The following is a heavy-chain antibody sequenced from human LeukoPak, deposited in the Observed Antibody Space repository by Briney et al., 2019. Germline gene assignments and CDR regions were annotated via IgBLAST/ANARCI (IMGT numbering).Heavy chain of an antibody. D-gene: IGHD6-19*01. Sequence: GGSLRLSCAASGFTFSNYGMQWVRQTTGKGLERVALISFDGSIEYYADSVKGRFTISRDNSKNTLFLQMNSLRPEDTAIFYCAKDSDIAVAGSDDALDVWGQGTMVTVSS. CDR1: GFTFSNYG. J-gene: IGHJ3*01. CDR3: AKDSDIAVAGSDDALDV. V-gene: IGHV3-30*18. CDR2: ISFDGSIE.